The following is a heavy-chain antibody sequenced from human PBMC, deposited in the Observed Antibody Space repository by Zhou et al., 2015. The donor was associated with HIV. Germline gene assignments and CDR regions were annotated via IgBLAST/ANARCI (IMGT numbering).Heavy chain of an antibody. CDR2: VSPKSGGT. V-gene: IGHV1-2*02. J-gene: IGHJ4*02. CDR1: GYTFADFY. CDR3: ARQKTFLVVVMREEGFDF. D-gene: IGHD3-3*02. Sequence: QVQLVQSGTEVKKPGASVMVSCTTSGYTFADFYLHWVRQAPGQGPEWLGSVSPKSGGTNYAQKFQGRVTMTRDTSISTAYMELSSLTSDDTAVYYCARQKTFLVVVMREEGFDFWGQGTLVTVSP.